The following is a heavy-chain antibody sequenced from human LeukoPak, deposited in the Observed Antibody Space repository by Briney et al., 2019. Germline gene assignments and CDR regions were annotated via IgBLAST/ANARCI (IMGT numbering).Heavy chain of an antibody. CDR3: ASFLYDRSGYMTPVDY. CDR1: GYTFTSYG. J-gene: IGHJ4*02. V-gene: IGHV1-18*01. D-gene: IGHD3-22*01. Sequence: ASVKVSCKASGYTFTSYGISWVRQAPGQGLEWMGWISAYNGNTNYAQKLQGRVTMTTDTSTSTAYMELRSLRSDDTAVYYCASFLYDRSGYMTPVDYWGQGTLVTVSS. CDR2: ISAYNGNT.